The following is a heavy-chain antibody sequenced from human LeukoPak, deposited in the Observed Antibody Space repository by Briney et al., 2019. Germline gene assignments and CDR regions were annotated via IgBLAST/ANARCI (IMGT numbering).Heavy chain of an antibody. CDR2: MCHSGSH. D-gene: IGHD1-1*01. CDR1: GGSLSSSSYY. CDR3: VRGTNDDWFDP. J-gene: IGHJ5*02. Sequence: PSETLSLTCTVSGGSLSSSSYYWGWLRQPPETGLEWIGSMCHSGSHSYTPSLKSRVTISVEKSKNPFSLTLGSVTAADTAVYYCVRGTNDDWFDPWGQGTLVTVSS. V-gene: IGHV4-39*07.